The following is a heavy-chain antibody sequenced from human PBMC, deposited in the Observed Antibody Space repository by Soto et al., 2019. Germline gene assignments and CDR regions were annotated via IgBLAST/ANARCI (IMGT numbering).Heavy chain of an antibody. CDR2: IAHDGSNA. J-gene: IGHJ6*02. CDR1: GFTFRNHA. Sequence: QVQLVESGGGVVQPGGSLRLSCAASGFTFRNHAMHWVRQAPGKGLECLAVIAHDGSNAFYRDSVKGRFTVSRDNSKNTLYLYMTSLRSEDTGVYCCARGDREDILVVVGARPGEYGTDIWGQGITVIVSS. CDR3: ARGDREDILVVVGARPGEYGTDI. V-gene: IGHV3-30*04. D-gene: IGHD2-15*01.